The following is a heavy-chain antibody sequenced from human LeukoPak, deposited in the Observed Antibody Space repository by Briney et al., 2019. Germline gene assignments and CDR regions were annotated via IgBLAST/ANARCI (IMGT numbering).Heavy chain of an antibody. CDR3: AKVGAVAGTGGYYYYYMDV. Sequence: GGSLRLSCAASGFTFSSYGMHWVRQAPGKGLEWVAVISYDGSNKYYADSVKGQFTISRDNSKNTLYLQMNSLRAEDTAVYYCAKVGAVAGTGGYYYYYMDVWGKGTTVTVSS. CDR2: ISYDGSNK. V-gene: IGHV3-30*18. D-gene: IGHD6-19*01. CDR1: GFTFSSYG. J-gene: IGHJ6*03.